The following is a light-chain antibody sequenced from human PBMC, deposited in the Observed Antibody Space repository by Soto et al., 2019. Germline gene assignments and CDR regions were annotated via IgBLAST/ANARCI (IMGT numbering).Light chain of an antibody. CDR2: WAS. CDR1: QSVLYSSNNKNY. Sequence: DIVMTQSPDSLAVSLGDRATLNCKSSQSVLYSSNNKNYLAWYQKKPGQPPKLLIYWASNRESGVPDRFSGSGSGTDFTLTIRRLKAEDVAVYYCQKYYSTPTINCGNGKRREIK. V-gene: IGKV4-1*01. J-gene: IGKJ5*01. CDR3: QKYYSTPTIN.